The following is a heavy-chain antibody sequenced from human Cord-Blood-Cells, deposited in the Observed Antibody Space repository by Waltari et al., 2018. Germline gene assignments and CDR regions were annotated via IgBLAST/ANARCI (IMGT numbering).Heavy chain of an antibody. CDR1: GFTASSNY. CDR3: ACSSSWYRGPFDY. J-gene: IGHJ4*02. V-gene: IGHV3-53*01. CDR2: IYSGGST. Sequence: EVQLVESGGGLIQPGGSLRLSCAASGFTASSNYISWARQAPGKGLEWVSVIYSGGSTYYADSVKGRFTISRDNSKNTLYLQMNSLRAEDTAVYYCACSSSWYRGPFDYWGQGTLVTVSS. D-gene: IGHD6-13*01.